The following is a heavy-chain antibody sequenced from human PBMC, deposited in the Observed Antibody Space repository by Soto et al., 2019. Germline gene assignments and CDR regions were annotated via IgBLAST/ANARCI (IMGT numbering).Heavy chain of an antibody. CDR1: GFPFSDSY. J-gene: IGHJ5*02. D-gene: IGHD6-6*01. CDR3: ARGQQLVANWLDP. V-gene: IGHV3-11*01. Sequence: GGSLRLSCAASGFPFSDSYMAWIRQAPGKGLEEIATISSTGSTPYYADSVKGRSTISRDNAQNSLYLEMNNLRAEDTAVYYCARGQQLVANWLDPWGQGTLVTVSS. CDR2: ISSTGSTP.